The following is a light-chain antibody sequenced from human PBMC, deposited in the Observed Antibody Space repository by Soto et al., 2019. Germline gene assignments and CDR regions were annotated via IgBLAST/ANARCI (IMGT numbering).Light chain of an antibody. Sequence: QSVLTQPPSASGSPGQSVTISCTGTSSDIGAYNYVSWYQQHPGKVPKLITQEVTRRPSGVPDRFSASKSGNTASLTVSGLQAEDEADYYCSSHGGANNFYVFGTGTKVTV. V-gene: IGLV2-8*01. CDR2: EVT. J-gene: IGLJ1*01. CDR1: SSDIGAYNY. CDR3: SSHGGANNFYV.